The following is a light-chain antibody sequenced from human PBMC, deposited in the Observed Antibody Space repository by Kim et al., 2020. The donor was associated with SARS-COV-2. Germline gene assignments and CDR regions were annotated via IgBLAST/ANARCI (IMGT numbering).Light chain of an antibody. CDR1: SSDVGGYNY. V-gene: IGLV2-14*03. Sequence: GPSITTACTGTSSDVGGYNYVSWYQQHPGKVPKLMIYDVTNRPSGVSNRFSGSKSGSTASLTISGLQTEDEADYYCSSYTDNTPLVFGGGTQLTVL. CDR2: DVT. CDR3: SSYTDNTPLV. J-gene: IGLJ2*01.